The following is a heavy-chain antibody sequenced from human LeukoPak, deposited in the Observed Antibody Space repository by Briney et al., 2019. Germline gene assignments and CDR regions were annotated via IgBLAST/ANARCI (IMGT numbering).Heavy chain of an antibody. CDR1: GGTFSSYA. CDR2: IIPIFGIA. Sequence: SVKVSCKASGGTFSSYAISWVRQAPGQGLEWMGRIIPIFGIANYAQKFQGRVTITADKSTSTAYMELSSLRSEDTAVYYCARTYLEYCGGGSCYSQVLDYYYGMDVWGQGTTVTVSS. J-gene: IGHJ6*02. V-gene: IGHV1-69*04. CDR3: ARTYLEYCGGGSCYSQVLDYYYGMDV. D-gene: IGHD2-15*01.